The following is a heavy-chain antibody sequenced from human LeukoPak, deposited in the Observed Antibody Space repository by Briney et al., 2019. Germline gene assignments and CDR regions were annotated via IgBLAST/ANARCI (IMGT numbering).Heavy chain of an antibody. Sequence: PSETLSLTCTVSGGSMSSYYWRWIPHPPGKGLEWSGYIYYIGSTKHNPPPKCRVAIPFHTSKTQFPLNLRSVTAAPRTLYYCARDQVGADEAFDIWGQGTMVTVSS. CDR2: IYYIGST. V-gene: IGHV4-59*01. D-gene: IGHD1-26*01. CDR1: GGSMSSYY. CDR3: ARDQVGADEAFDI. J-gene: IGHJ3*02.